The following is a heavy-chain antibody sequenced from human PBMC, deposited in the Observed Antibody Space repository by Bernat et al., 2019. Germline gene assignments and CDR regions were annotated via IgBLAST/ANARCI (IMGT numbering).Heavy chain of an antibody. J-gene: IGHJ6*02. CDR2: LSFDGSNK. Sequence: QVQLVESGGGVVQPGRSLRLSCAASGFTFSSYAMHWVRQAPGKGLEWVAVLSFDGSNKYYADSVKGRFTISRDSSKNTLYLQMNSLRAEDTAVYYCARGGYRYGSRWLQAPQSYYYYGMDVWGQGTTVTVSS. V-gene: IGHV3-30-3*01. D-gene: IGHD5-24*01. CDR3: ARGGYRYGSRWLQAPQSYYYYGMDV. CDR1: GFTFSSYA.